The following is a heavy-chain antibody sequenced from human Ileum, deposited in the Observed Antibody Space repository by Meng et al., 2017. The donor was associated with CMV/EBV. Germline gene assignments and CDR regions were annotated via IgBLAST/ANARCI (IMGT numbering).Heavy chain of an antibody. D-gene: IGHD3-10*01. V-gene: IGHV3-11*01. Sequence: GGSLRLSCEASGFIFSDYYMNWSRQAPGKGLEWISYISRSGDAIHHADSVKGRFTISRDNAKNSLYLQMNSLRVEDMAVYYCARGGSDGMDVWGQGTTVTVSS. CDR2: ISRSGDAI. CDR3: ARGGSDGMDV. CDR1: GFIFSDYY. J-gene: IGHJ6*02.